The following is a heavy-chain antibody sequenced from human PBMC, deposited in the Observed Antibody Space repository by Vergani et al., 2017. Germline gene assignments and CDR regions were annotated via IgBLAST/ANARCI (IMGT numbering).Heavy chain of an antibody. J-gene: IGHJ6*02. D-gene: IGHD3-10*01. CDR3: ARDSPPMVRGVPRRRAYNGMDV. CDR2: INHSGST. V-gene: IGHV4-34*01. CDR1: GGSFSGYY. Sequence: QVQLQQWGAGLLKPSETLSLTCAVYGGSFSGYYWSWIRHPPGKGLEWIGEINHSGSTNYNPSLKSRVTISVDTSKNQFSLKLSSVTAADTAVYYCARDSPPMVRGVPRRRAYNGMDVWGQGTTVTVSS.